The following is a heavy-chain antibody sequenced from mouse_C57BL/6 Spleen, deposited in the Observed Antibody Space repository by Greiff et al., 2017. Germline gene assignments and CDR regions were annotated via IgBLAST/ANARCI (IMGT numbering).Heavy chain of an antibody. CDR3: ARSYYGSSSRYFDV. CDR1: GYTFTSYW. V-gene: IGHV1-69*01. J-gene: IGHJ1*03. CDR2: IDPSDSYT. Sequence: QVQLQQPGAELVMPGASVKLSCKASGYTFTSYWMHWVKQRPGQGLEWIGEIDPSDSYTNYNQKFKGKSTLTVDNSSSTAYMQLSSLTSEDSAVYYCARSYYGSSSRYFDVWGTGTTVTVSS. D-gene: IGHD1-1*01.